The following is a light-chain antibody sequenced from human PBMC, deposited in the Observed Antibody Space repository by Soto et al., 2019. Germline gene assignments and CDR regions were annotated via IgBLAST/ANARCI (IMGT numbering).Light chain of an antibody. V-gene: IGKV1-39*01. J-gene: IGKJ4*01. CDR3: QQSYSXPLT. CDR2: AAS. Sequence: DIQMTQSPSSLSVSVGDRVTITCRASQSIGGFLNWYQQKLGKAPKLLIYAASSLQSGVPSRFSGSGSGTDFTLTISSLQPEDFATYHCQQSYSXPLTFGGGTK. CDR1: QSIGGF.